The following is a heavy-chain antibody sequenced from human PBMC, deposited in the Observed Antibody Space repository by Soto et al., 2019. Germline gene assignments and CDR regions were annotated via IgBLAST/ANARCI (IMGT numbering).Heavy chain of an antibody. CDR1: GFTFSSYA. V-gene: IGHV3-30-3*01. CDR3: ARGVTIFGVVSPPGY. CDR2: ISYDGSNK. Sequence: QVQLVESGGGVVQPGRSLRLSCAASGFTFSSYAMHWVCQAPGKGLEWVAVISYDGSNKYYADSVKGRFTISRDNSKNTLYLQMNSLRAEDTAVYYCARGVTIFGVVSPPGYWGQGTLVTVSS. J-gene: IGHJ4*02. D-gene: IGHD3-3*01.